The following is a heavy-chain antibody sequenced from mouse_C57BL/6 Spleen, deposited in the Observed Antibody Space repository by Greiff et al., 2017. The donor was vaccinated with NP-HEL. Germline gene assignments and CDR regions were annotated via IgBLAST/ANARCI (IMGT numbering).Heavy chain of an antibody. Sequence: EVMLVESGGGLVKPGGSLKLSCAASGFTFSDYGMHWVRQAPEKGLEWVAYISSGSSTIYYADTVKGRFTISRDNAKNTLFLQMTSLRSEDTAMYYCARGDHYYGSSSYYYAMDYWGQGTSVTVSS. D-gene: IGHD1-1*01. J-gene: IGHJ4*01. CDR1: GFTFSDYG. V-gene: IGHV5-17*01. CDR3: ARGDHYYGSSSYYYAMDY. CDR2: ISSGSSTI.